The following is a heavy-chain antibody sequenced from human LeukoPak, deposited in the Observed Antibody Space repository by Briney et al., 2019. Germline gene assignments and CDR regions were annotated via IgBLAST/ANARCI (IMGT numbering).Heavy chain of an antibody. J-gene: IGHJ4*02. CDR1: GYTFTSYD. D-gene: IGHD5-12*01. CDR3: ARGRSTGYPYYFEY. CDR2: MNPNSGST. V-gene: IGHV1-8*03. Sequence: ASVKVSCKASGYTFTSYDINWVRQATGQGLEWMGWMNPNSGSTGYAQKFQGRVTITRNTSISTAYMELSGLRSEDTAVYYCARGRSTGYPYYFEYWGQGTLITVSS.